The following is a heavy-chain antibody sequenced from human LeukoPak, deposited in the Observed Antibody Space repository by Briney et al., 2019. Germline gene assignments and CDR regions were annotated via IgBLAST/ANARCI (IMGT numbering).Heavy chain of an antibody. CDR3: ARDRSTSDAFDI. J-gene: IGHJ3*02. CDR1: GYTFTGYY. Sequence: ASVKVSCKASGYTFTGYYMHWVRQAPGQGLEWMGRINPNSGGTNYAQKFQGRVTMTRDTPISTAYMELSRLRSDDTAVYYCARDRSTSDAFDIWGQGTMVTVSS. CDR2: INPNSGGT. V-gene: IGHV1-2*06. D-gene: IGHD2-2*01.